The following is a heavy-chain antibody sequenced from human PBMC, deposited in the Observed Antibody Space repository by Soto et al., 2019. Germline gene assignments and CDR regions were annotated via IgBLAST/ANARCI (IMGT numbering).Heavy chain of an antibody. D-gene: IGHD6-19*01. CDR3: ARYNSGCCPYGMDV. CDR2: IRFYNDNT. V-gene: IGHV1-18*01. Sequence: QAQLVQSGAEVKKPGASVKVSCKASGYTFINHGISWVRQAPGQGLEWMGGIRFYNDNTNYAPKFQGRVTMTTDTSTSTAHMELRSLRSEVTAVYDCARYNSGCCPYGMDVWGQGTTVTVSS. J-gene: IGHJ6*02. CDR1: GYTFINHG.